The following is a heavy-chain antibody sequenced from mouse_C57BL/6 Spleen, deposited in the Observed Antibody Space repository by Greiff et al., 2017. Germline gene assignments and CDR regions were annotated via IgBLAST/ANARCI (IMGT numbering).Heavy chain of an antibody. J-gene: IGHJ1*03. CDR1: GYTFTTYP. CDR2: FHPYNDDT. D-gene: IGHD1-1*01. Sequence: VKLQESGAELVKPGASVKMSCKASGYTFTTYPIEWMKQNHGKSLEWIGNFHPYNDDTKYNEKFKGKATLTVEKSSSTVYLELSRLTSEYSSVYYCARRTTVVEGYWYFDVWGTGTTVTVSS. V-gene: IGHV1-47*01. CDR3: ARRTTVVEGYWYFDV.